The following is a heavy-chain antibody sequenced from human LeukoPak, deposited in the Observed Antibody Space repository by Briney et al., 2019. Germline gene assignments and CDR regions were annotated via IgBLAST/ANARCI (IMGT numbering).Heavy chain of an antibody. D-gene: IGHD5-18*01. CDR1: GASISNSNW. Sequence: SGTLSLTCAVAGASISNSNWWTWVRQPPGKGLEWIGSIYYSGSTYYNPSLKSRVTISVDTSKNQFSLKLSSVTAADTAVYYCASLSGNGYDYWGQETLVTVSS. V-gene: IGHV4-4*02. CDR2: IYYSGST. CDR3: ASLSGNGYDY. J-gene: IGHJ4*02.